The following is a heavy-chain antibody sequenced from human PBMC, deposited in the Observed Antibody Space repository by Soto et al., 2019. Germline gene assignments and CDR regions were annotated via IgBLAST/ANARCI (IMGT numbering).Heavy chain of an antibody. CDR3: ARDLRGYCSGGSCHDAFDI. Sequence: ASVTVCCTASGYTFTSYGISCVRQSPGQGLKRMGWVSADNANTNYARTVQGRVTMTTDTSTSTASMEMRSLRSDDTAVYYSARDLRGYCSGGSCHDAFDIWGQGTMVIVS. V-gene: IGHV1-18*01. CDR2: VSADNANT. J-gene: IGHJ3*02. D-gene: IGHD2-15*01. CDR1: GYTFTSYG.